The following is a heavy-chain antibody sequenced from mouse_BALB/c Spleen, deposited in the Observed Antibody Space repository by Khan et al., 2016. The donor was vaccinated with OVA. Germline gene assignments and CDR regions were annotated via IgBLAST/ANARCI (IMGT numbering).Heavy chain of an antibody. D-gene: IGHD3-3*01. J-gene: IGHJ3*01. CDR2: ISYSGRT. Sequence: EVQLQESGPGLVKPSQSLSLTCTVTGYSITSDYAWNWIRQFPENKLEWMGYISYSGRTSYTPSPKRRIYITRDTYKNQFVLLLNSVTIDDTATYYCTGGRAYWGQGTLVTVSA. V-gene: IGHV3-2*02. CDR3: TGGRAY. CDR1: GYSITSDYA.